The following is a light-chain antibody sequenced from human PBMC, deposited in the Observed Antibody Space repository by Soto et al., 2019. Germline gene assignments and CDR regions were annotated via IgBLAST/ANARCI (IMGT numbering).Light chain of an antibody. V-gene: IGKV1-27*01. CDR2: EAS. J-gene: IGKJ1*01. Sequence: DFQMTQSPSSLSASVGDRVTITCRASQDISDHLAWYQHKPGKVPKLLIYEASTLQSGVPSRFSGGGSGTDFTLTISSLQPEDVATYYCQKYNRTPRPFGQGTKVELK. CDR1: QDISDH. CDR3: QKYNRTPRP.